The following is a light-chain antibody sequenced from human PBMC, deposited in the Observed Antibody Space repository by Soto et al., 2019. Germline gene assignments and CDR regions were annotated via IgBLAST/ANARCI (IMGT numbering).Light chain of an antibody. J-gene: IGLJ2*01. CDR2: EVS. Sequence: QSVLTQPPSASGSPGQSVTISCTGTSGDVGRYNYVSWYQQHPDKAPKLMIYEVSKRPSGVPDRFSGSKSGNTASLTVSGLQAEDEADYYCSSFAGNSLIFGGGTQLTVL. CDR3: SSFAGNSLI. CDR1: SGDVGRYNY. V-gene: IGLV2-8*01.